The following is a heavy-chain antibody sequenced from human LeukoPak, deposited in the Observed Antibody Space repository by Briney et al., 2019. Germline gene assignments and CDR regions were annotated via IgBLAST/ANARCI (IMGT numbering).Heavy chain of an antibody. CDR3: ARVRYDSSGYYLFDY. Sequence: SETLSLTCTGSGVSISSGGYYWRWLRQPPGKGLEWIGYIYHSGSTYYNPSLKSRVTISVDRSKNQFSLKLSSVTAADTAVYYCARVRYDSSGYYLFDYWGQRTLVTVSS. CDR1: GVSISSGGYY. CDR2: IYHSGST. D-gene: IGHD3-22*01. V-gene: IGHV4-30-2*01. J-gene: IGHJ4*02.